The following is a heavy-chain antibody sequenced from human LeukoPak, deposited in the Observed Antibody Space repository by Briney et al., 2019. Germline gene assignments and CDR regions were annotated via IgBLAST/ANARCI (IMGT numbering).Heavy chain of an antibody. Sequence: PSETLSLTCTVSGDSISSGDYYWNWIRQPPGKGLEWIGYIYYSGSSNYNPSLKSRVTISVDTSKNQFSLKLSSVTAADTAVYYCARDSGYSYAGYWGQGTLVTVSS. CDR3: ARDSGYSYAGY. J-gene: IGHJ4*02. CDR2: IYYSGSS. V-gene: IGHV4-30-4*01. CDR1: GDSISSGDYY. D-gene: IGHD5-18*01.